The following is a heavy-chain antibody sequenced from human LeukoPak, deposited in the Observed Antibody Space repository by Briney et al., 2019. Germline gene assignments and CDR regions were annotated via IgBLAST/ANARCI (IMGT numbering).Heavy chain of an antibody. D-gene: IGHD4-23*01. CDR1: GFTFDDYA. CDR3: ARELPTVVTLGGDY. CDR2: ISWDGGST. V-gene: IGHV3-43D*03. Sequence: GGSLRLSCAASGFTFDDYAMHWVRQAPGKGLEWVSLISWDGGSTYYADSVKGRFTISRDNSKNSLYLQMNSLRAEDTALYYCARELPTVVTLGGDYWGQGTLVTVSS. J-gene: IGHJ4*02.